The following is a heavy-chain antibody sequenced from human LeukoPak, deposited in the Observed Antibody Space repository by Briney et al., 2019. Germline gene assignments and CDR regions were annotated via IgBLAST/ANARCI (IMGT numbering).Heavy chain of an antibody. V-gene: IGHV3-21*01. Sequence: GGSLRLSCAASGFTFSSYAMSWVRQAPGKGLEWVSSISSTSNYIYYADSVKGRFTISRDNAKNSLYLQMNSLRAEDTAVYYCARETPLAVAGTYAFDYWGQGTLVTVSS. CDR1: GFTFSSYA. J-gene: IGHJ4*02. CDR2: ISSTSNYI. CDR3: ARETPLAVAGTYAFDY. D-gene: IGHD6-19*01.